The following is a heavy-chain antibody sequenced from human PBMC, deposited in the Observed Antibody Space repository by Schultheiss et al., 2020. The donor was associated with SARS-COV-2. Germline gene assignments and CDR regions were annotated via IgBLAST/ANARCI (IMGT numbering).Heavy chain of an antibody. J-gene: IGHJ4*02. CDR3: ARGVAPFDY. Sequence: GESLKISCAATGFTFSSYSINWVRQPPGKGLEWVSFVSGDSRYMYYADSVKGRFIISRDNAKNSLYLQMSSLRVEDTAVYYCARGVAPFDYWGQGTLVTVSS. CDR2: VSGDSRYM. V-gene: IGHV3-21*01. D-gene: IGHD2-15*01. CDR1: GFTFSSYS.